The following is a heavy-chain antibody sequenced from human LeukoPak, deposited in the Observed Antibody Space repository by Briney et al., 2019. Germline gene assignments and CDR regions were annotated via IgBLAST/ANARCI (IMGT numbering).Heavy chain of an antibody. D-gene: IGHD3-16*01. Sequence: GGSLRPSCAASGFTFSSYDMHWVRQATGKGLEWVSAIGTAGDTYYPGSVKGRFTISRENAKNSLYLQMNSLRAGDTAVYYCARDLGESKGLDVWGQGTTVTVSS. CDR1: GFTFSSYD. CDR3: ARDLGESKGLDV. CDR2: IGTAGDT. J-gene: IGHJ6*02. V-gene: IGHV3-13*01.